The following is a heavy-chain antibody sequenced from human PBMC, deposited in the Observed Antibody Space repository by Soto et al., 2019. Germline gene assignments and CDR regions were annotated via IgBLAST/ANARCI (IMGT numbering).Heavy chain of an antibody. CDR1: GGSISSSSYY. CDR2: IYYSGST. V-gene: IGHV4-39*01. Sequence: SETLSLTCTVSGGSISSSSYYWGWIRQPPGKGLEWIGSIYYSGSTYYNPSLKSRVTISVDTSKNQFSLKLSSVTAADTAVYYCARHRLIVVVAAFDYWGQGTLVTVSS. CDR3: ARHRLIVVVAAFDY. J-gene: IGHJ4*02. D-gene: IGHD2-15*01.